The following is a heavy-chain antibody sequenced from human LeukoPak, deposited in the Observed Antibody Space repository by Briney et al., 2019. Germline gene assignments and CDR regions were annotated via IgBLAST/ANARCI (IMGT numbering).Heavy chain of an antibody. CDR3: ARGKWVAGQGYYYMDV. Sequence: GASVKVSCKASGYTFTSYYMHWVRQAPGQGLEWMGIINPSGGSTSYAQKFQGRVTMTRDTSTSTVYMELSSLRSEDTAVYYCARGKWVAGQGYYYMDVWGKGTTVTVSS. D-gene: IGHD2-15*01. V-gene: IGHV1-46*01. CDR1: GYTFTSYY. CDR2: INPSGGST. J-gene: IGHJ6*03.